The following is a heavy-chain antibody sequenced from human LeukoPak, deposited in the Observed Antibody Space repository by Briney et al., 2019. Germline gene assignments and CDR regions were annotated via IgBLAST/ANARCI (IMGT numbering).Heavy chain of an antibody. CDR1: GFTFSTYG. D-gene: IGHD6-13*01. Sequence: GGSLRLSCAASGFTFSTYGMSWVRQAPGKGLEWVSSISNTGGSTFYADSVKGRFTISRDNSKNTLYLQMNSLRVEDTAVYYCARDPPFSSRWHDIISGYFDYWGQGTLVTVSS. CDR2: ISNTGGST. J-gene: IGHJ4*01. V-gene: IGHV3-23*01. CDR3: ARDPPFSSRWHDIISGYFDY.